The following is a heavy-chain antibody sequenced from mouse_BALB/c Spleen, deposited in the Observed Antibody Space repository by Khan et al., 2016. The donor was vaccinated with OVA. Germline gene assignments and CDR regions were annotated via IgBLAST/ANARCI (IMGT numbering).Heavy chain of an antibody. J-gene: IGHJ2*01. Sequence: QVQLQESGPELVRPGVSVKISCKGSGYTFTDYSMHWVKQSHAKSLEWIGVISTDSVNTNYNQKFKGKATLTVDKSSSTAYMELARMTSEDSAIYYYAISDYFDYWGQGTTLTVSS. CDR2: ISTDSVNT. CDR1: GYTFTDYS. CDR3: AISDYFDY. V-gene: IGHV1S137*01.